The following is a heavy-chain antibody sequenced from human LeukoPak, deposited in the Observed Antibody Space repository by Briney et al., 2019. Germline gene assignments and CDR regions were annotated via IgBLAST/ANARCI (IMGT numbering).Heavy chain of an antibody. J-gene: IGHJ4*02. D-gene: IGHD2-15*01. V-gene: IGHV3-21*01. Sequence: PGGSLRLSCAASGFTFSSYSMNWVRQAPGKGLEWVSSISSSSSYIYYADSVKGRFTISRDNAKNTLYLQMSSLRVEDTAVYYCTRAGWYRQDYWGQGTLVTVSS. CDR2: ISSSSSYI. CDR3: TRAGWYRQDY. CDR1: GFTFSSYS.